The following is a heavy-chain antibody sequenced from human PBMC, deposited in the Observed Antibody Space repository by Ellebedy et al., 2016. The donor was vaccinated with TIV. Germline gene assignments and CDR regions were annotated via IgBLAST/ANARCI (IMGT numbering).Heavy chain of an antibody. D-gene: IGHD3-3*01. Sequence: MPSETLSLTCAVYGGSFSGYYWSWIRQPPGKGLEWIGEINHSGSTNYNPSLKSRVTISVDTSKNQFSLKLSSVTAADTAVYYCARYYTYYDFWSGYRYYFDYWGQGTLVTVSS. CDR1: GGSFSGYY. J-gene: IGHJ4*02. CDR2: INHSGST. V-gene: IGHV4-34*09. CDR3: ARYYTYYDFWSGYRYYFDY.